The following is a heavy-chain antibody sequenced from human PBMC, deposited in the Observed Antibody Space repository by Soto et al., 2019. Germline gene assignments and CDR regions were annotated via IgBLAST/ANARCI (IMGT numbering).Heavy chain of an antibody. CDR1: GFTFSDYY. J-gene: IGHJ6*02. CDR2: ISSSSSYT. CDR3: ARDRGSSYHHYGMDV. Sequence: QVQLVESGGGLVKPGGSLRLSCAASGFTFSDYYMSWIRQAPGKGLEWVSYISSSSSYTNYAVSVKGRFTISRDNAKNSLYLQMNGLRAEDTAVYYCARDRGSSYHHYGMDVWGQGTTVTVSS. V-gene: IGHV3-11*06. D-gene: IGHD2-15*01.